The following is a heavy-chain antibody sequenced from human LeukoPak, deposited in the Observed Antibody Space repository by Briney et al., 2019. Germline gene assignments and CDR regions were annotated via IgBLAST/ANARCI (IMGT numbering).Heavy chain of an antibody. CDR3: ARKATYASGFFDY. J-gene: IGHJ4*02. CDR1: GYTFTGYY. CDR2: VNPNSGGT. Sequence: ASVKVSCKASGYTFTGYYIHWVRRAPGQGLEWMGWVNPNSGGTSFAQSFQGRVTMTRDTSISTAFMDLSRLRSDDTAVYYCARKATYASGFFDYWGQGTLVTVSS. D-gene: IGHD3-10*01. V-gene: IGHV1-2*02.